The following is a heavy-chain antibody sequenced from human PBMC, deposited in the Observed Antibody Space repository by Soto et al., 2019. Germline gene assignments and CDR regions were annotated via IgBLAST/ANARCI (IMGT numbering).Heavy chain of an antibody. CDR1: GCTLSELS. CDR2: FDPEDGET. V-gene: IGHV1-24*01. D-gene: IGHD6-6*01. CDR3: TTGGASWPYIISSIDY. Sequence: GSSVKVSCKVSGCTLSELSMHWVRQSSGKGLEWMGGFDPEDGETIYAQKFQGRVTMTEAPYKDTAYMELSSLRSEDTAVYYCTTGGASWPYIISSIDYWG. J-gene: IGHJ4*01.